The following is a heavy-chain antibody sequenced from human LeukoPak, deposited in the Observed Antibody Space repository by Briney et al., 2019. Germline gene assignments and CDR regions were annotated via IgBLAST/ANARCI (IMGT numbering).Heavy chain of an antibody. CDR3: AREDGSGSYSNFDY. D-gene: IGHD1-26*01. V-gene: IGHV4-59*01. CDR1: GGSISSYY. J-gene: IGHJ4*02. CDR2: IYYSGST. Sequence: KSSETLSLTCTVSGGSISSYYWSWIRQPPGKGLEWIGYIYYSGSTNYNPSLKSRVTISVDTSKNQFSLKLSSVTAADTAVYYCAREDGSGSYSNFDYWGQGTLVTVSS.